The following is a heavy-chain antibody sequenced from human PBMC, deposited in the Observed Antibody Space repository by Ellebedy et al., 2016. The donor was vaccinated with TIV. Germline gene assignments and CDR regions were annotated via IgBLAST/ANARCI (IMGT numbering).Heavy chain of an antibody. V-gene: IGHV3-33*01. CDR1: GFSFRTYG. CDR3: ARDYGGDSGWLDY. J-gene: IGHJ4*02. D-gene: IGHD2-21*02. CDR2: IWYDGSGE. Sequence: PGGSLRLSCEASGFSFRTYGVHRVRQAPGKGLEWVAVIWYDGSGELYADSVKGRFTISRDAAKNTLHLHTNNLRVEDTAVYYCARDYGGDSGWLDYWGQGTLVIVSS.